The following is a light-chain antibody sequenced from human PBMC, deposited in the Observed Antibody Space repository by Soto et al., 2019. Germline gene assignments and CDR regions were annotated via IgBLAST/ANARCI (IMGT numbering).Light chain of an antibody. V-gene: IGLV2-8*01. CDR1: SSDVGGYNY. J-gene: IGLJ1*01. CDR2: EVT. CDR3: SSYAGSNSYV. Sequence: QSALTQPPSASGSPGQSVTISCTGTSSDVGGYNYVSWYQQEPGKAPKLLIYEVTKRPSGVPDRFSGSKSGNMASLTVSGLQAEDEADYYCSSYAGSNSYVLGTGTKVTVL.